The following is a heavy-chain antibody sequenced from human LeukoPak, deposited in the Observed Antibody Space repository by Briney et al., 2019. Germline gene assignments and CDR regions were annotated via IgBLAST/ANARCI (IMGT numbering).Heavy chain of an antibody. CDR1: GFTFDDYA. J-gene: IGHJ4*02. V-gene: IGHV3-9*03. CDR3: AKSTSSIAARPNDYFDY. Sequence: PGRSLRLSGAASGFTFDDYAMHWVRQAPGKGLEWVSGISWNSGSIGYADSVKGRFTISRDNAKNSLYLQMNSLRAEDMALYYCAKSTSSIAARPNDYFDYWGQGTLVTVSS. D-gene: IGHD6-6*01. CDR2: ISWNSGSI.